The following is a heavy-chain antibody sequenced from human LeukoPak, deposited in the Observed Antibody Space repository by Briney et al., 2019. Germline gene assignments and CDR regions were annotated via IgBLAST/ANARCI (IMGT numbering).Heavy chain of an antibody. D-gene: IGHD6-13*01. CDR3: ARAAVDTSSDFDY. J-gene: IGHJ4*02. CDR2: ISSSSLYT. Sequence: GGSLRLSCAASGFTFSDYYMSWIRQAPGKGLEWVSYISSSSLYTNYADSVKGRFTISRDNAKNSLYLQMNSLRAEDTAVYYCARAAVDTSSDFDYWGQGTLVTVSS. CDR1: GFTFSDYY. V-gene: IGHV3-11*05.